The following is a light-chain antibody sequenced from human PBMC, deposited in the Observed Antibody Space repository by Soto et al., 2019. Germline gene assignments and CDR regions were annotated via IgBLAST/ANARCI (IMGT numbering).Light chain of an antibody. J-gene: IGKJ2*01. CDR3: LQYGNPPYT. Sequence: EIVLTQSPATLSLSPGERATLSCRASQSVSSYLAWYQQKPGQAPRLLIYDASNRATGIPARFSGSGSGTDFTLTISSLEPEDFAVYYCLQYGNPPYTFGQGTKVEIK. CDR2: DAS. CDR1: QSVSSY. V-gene: IGKV3-11*01.